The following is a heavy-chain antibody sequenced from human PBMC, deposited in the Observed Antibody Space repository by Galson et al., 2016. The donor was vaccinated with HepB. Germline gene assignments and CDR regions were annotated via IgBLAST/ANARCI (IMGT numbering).Heavy chain of an antibody. V-gene: IGHV6-1*01. CDR2: TYYRSRWYN. J-gene: IGHJ4*02. Sequence: CAISGDSVSSYSGAWDWLRQSPSRGLEWLGRTYYRSRWYNDYAGSVKGRVTIEADTSKNLFSLQLTSVTVADTAVYYCARDRGSGHHFFDSWGQGTLVSVSS. CDR1: GDSVSSYSGA. D-gene: IGHD3-10*01. CDR3: ARDRGSGHHFFDS.